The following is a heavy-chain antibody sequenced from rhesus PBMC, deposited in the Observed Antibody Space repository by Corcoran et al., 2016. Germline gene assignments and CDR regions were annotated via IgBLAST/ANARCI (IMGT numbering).Heavy chain of an antibody. CDR1: GGSISDSYY. CDR3: ARERYSSYPFDY. D-gene: IGHD4-23*01. V-gene: IGHV4S9*01. Sequence: QVQLQESGPGLVKPSENLSLTCAVSGGSISDSYYGNWISQPPGKGLDWSGNIYGNSASTYYHPSLKSRVTISKDTSKNQFFLKLSSVTAADTAVYYCARERYSSYPFDYWGQGVLVTVSS. J-gene: IGHJ4*01. CDR2: IYGNSAST.